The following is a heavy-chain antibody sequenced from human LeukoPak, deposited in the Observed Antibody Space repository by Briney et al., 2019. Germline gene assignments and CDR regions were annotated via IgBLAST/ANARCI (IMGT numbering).Heavy chain of an antibody. CDR2: IYHSGST. CDR3: ARLRGPRGAFDI. D-gene: IGHD3-10*01. J-gene: IGHJ3*02. CDR1: GGSISSYY. Sequence: SETLSLTCTVSGGSISSYYWSWIRQPPGKGLEWIGEIYHSGSTNYNPSLKSRVTISVDTSKNQFSLKLSSVTAADTAVYYCARLRGPRGAFDIWGQGTMVTVSS. V-gene: IGHV4-59*08.